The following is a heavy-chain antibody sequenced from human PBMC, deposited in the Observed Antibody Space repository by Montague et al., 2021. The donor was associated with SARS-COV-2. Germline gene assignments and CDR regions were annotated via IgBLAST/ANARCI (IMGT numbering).Heavy chain of an antibody. Sequence: SETLSLTCAVYGGSFSGFYWSWIRQSPGKGLEWIGEINHSGSTNYNPSLKNRVTMSVDTSKKEFSLHLRSVTAAETGVYYCGPLGQCSGDYCYAWSRGTLVTVSS. CDR2: INHSGST. D-gene: IGHD3-22*01. CDR1: GGSFSGFY. CDR3: GPLGQCSGDYCYA. J-gene: IGHJ5*02. V-gene: IGHV4-34*01.